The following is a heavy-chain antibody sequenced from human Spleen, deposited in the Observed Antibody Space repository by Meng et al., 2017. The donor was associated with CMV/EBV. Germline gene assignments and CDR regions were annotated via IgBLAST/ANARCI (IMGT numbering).Heavy chain of an antibody. CDR1: GFTFSSYS. CDR2: IKQDGSER. D-gene: IGHD4-11*01. Sequence: GGSLRLSCAASGFTFSSYSMNWVRQAPGKGLEWVANIKQDGSERYYLDSVKGRFTISRDNAKNSLYLQMDSLRAEDTATYYCARGAYTVTSFAEGRFDPWGQGILVTVSS. J-gene: IGHJ5*02. V-gene: IGHV3-7*03. CDR3: ARGAYTVTSFAEGRFDP.